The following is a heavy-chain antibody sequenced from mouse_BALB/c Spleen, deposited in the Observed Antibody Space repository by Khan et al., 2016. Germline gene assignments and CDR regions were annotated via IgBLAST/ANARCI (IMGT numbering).Heavy chain of an antibody. V-gene: IGHV6-6*02. J-gene: IGHJ4*01. CDR1: GFTFSNYW. D-gene: IGHD1-1*01. CDR3: TREVVANGAMDY. CDR2: IRLKSNNYAT. Sequence: EGKLEESGGGLVQPGGSMKLSCVASGFTFSNYWMNWVRQSPEKGLEWVAEIRLKSNNYATHYAESVKGRFTISRDDYKSSVYLQMNNLSAEDTGIYYCTREVVANGAMDYWGQGTSVTVSS.